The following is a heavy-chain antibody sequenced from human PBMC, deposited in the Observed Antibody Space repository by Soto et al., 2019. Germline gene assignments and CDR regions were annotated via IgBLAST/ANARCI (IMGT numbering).Heavy chain of an antibody. J-gene: IGHJ4*02. D-gene: IGHD3-9*01. Sequence: GGSLRLSCAATGFIFTDYYMVWVRQAPGKGLEWVGRIRKKPQSYSTEYAASLKGRFTISRDDSRSSIYLQMNSLRTEDTAIYYCARGPNILTDHYGPFEYWGQGT. CDR1: GFIFTDYY. V-gene: IGHV3-72*01. CDR2: IRKKPQSYST. CDR3: ARGPNILTDHYGPFEY.